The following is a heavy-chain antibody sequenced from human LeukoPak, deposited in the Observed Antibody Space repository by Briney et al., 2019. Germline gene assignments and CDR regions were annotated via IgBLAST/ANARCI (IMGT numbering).Heavy chain of an antibody. V-gene: IGHV3-7*03. CDR1: GFTFTTYW. CDR2: INQDGSEK. CDR3: ARVTGSGSYPPFDY. Sequence: PGGSLRLSCAASGFTFTTYWMGWVRQAPGKGLEWVANINQDGSEKYYVDSVKGRFTISRDNAKNSLYLQMNSLRAEDTALYYCARVTGSGSYPPFDYWGQGTLVTVSS. J-gene: IGHJ4*02. D-gene: IGHD1-26*01.